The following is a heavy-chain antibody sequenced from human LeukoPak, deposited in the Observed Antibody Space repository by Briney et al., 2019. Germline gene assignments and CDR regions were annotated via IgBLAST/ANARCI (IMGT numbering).Heavy chain of an antibody. CDR2: MNPNSGNT. CDR3: ARGEANYDFWSGYYYYMDV. V-gene: IGHV1-8*01. D-gene: IGHD3-3*01. Sequence: GASVKVSCKASGYTFTSYDINWVRQATGQGLEWMGWMNPNSGNTGYAQKFQGRVTMTRDTSISTAYMELSRLRSDDTAVYYCARGEANYDFWSGYYYYMDVWGKGTTVTVSS. CDR1: GYTFTSYD. J-gene: IGHJ6*03.